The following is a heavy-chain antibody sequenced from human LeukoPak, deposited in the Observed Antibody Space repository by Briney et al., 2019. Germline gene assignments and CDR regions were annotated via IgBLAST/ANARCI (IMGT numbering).Heavy chain of an antibody. J-gene: IGHJ4*02. CDR2: ISYDGSNK. CDR3: AKDKSGEFDY. D-gene: IGHD1-26*01. Sequence: GRSLRLSCAAPGFTFSSYGMHWVRQAPGKGLEWVAVISYDGSNKYYADSVKGRFTISRDNSKNTLYLQMNSLRAEDTAVYYCAKDKSGEFDYWGQGTLVTVSS. CDR1: GFTFSSYG. V-gene: IGHV3-30*18.